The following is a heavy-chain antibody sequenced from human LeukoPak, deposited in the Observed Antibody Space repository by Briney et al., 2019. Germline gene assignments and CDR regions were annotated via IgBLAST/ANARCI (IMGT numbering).Heavy chain of an antibody. CDR2: ISISSSYT. J-gene: IGHJ4*02. D-gene: IGHD3-22*01. V-gene: IGHV3-11*05. CDR3: ARDRAPSGFYLGDFHY. CDR1: GFTFSDYY. Sequence: GGSLRLSCAASGFTFSDYYMSWIRQAPGKGLEWVSYISISSSYTKYADSVKGRFTISRDNAKKSLYLQMNSLRADDSAVYYCARDRAPSGFYLGDFHYWGQGALVTVSS.